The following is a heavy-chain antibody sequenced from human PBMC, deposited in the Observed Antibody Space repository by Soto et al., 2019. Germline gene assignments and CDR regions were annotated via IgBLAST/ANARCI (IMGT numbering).Heavy chain of an antibody. J-gene: IGHJ6*02. Sequence: PGGSLRLSCAASGFTFSSYAMSWVRQAPGKGLEWVSAISGSGGSTYYADSVKGRFTISRDNSKNTLYLQMISLRAEDTAVYYCAKARPGIAARPAYYYSGMEVWGQGTTVTVSS. CDR3: AKARPGIAARPAYYYSGMEV. CDR1: GFTFSSYA. CDR2: ISGSGGST. V-gene: IGHV3-23*01. D-gene: IGHD6-6*01.